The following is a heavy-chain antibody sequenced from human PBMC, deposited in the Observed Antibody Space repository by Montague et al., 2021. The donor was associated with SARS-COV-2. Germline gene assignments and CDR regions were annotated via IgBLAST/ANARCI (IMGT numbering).Heavy chain of an antibody. CDR1: GGSFSGYY. CDR3: ARGRYYGSGTYMGMDV. V-gene: IGHV4-34*01. D-gene: IGHD3-10*01. Sequence: SETLSLTCAVYGGSFSGYYWSWIRQPPGKGLEWIGEINHSGSTNYNPSLKSRVTISVDTSKNQFSLKLSSVTAADTAVYYCARGRYYGSGTYMGMDVWGQGTTVTVSS. CDR2: INHSGST. J-gene: IGHJ6*02.